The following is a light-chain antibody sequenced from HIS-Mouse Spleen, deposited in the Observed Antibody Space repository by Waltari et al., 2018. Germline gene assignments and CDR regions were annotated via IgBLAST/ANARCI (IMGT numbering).Light chain of an antibody. CDR1: QGISSY. V-gene: IGKV1-9*01. CDR2: AAS. Sequence: TQSPSFLSASVGDRVTITCRASQGISSYLAWYQQKPGKAPKLLIYAASTLQSGVPSRFSGSGSGTEFTLTISSLQPEDFATYYCQQLNSYPQETFGGGTKVEIK. CDR3: QQLNSYPQET. J-gene: IGKJ4*01.